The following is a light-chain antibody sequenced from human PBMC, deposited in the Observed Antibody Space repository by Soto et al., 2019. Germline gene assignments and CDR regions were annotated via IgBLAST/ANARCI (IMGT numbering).Light chain of an antibody. J-gene: IGLJ2*01. V-gene: IGLV1-40*01. Sequence: QSVPTQPPSVSGAPGQRVTISCTGSSSNIGAGYDVHWYQQLPGTAPKLLIYGNSNRPSGVPDRFSGSKSGTSASLAITGLQAEDEADYYCQSYDSSLSGLVFGGGTKVTVL. CDR2: GNS. CDR1: SSNIGAGYD. CDR3: QSYDSSLSGLV.